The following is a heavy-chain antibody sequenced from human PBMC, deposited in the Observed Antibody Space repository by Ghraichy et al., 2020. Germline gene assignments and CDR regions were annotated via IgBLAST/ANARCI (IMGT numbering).Heavy chain of an antibody. V-gene: IGHV4-30-2*06. J-gene: IGHJ6*02. CDR1: GGSISGGGNS. Sequence: SETLSLTCAVSGGSISGGGNSWSWILQSQGKGLEWIGYIYPSGITNYNPSLNNRVTMSIDTSKNHFSLKLTSVTAADTAVYYCARDTISGFAMDVWGQGTTVTVSS. CDR2: IYPSGIT. CDR3: ARDTISGFAMDV. D-gene: IGHD3-22*01.